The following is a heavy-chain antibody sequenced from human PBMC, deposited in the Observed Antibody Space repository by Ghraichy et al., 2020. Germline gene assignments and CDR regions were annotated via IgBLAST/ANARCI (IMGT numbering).Heavy chain of an antibody. V-gene: IGHV3-64D*06. J-gene: IGHJ5*01. CDR2: ITSNGGSA. Sequence: GESLNISCSASGFPFSSYAMHWVRQAPGKGLEYVSVITSNGGSAYYADSVKGRFTISRDNSKKTVYLQMSRLRPEDTARYYCVKMRVELRVLESWGQGTLVTVSS. D-gene: IGHD3-22*01. CDR3: VKMRVELRVLES. CDR1: GFPFSSYA.